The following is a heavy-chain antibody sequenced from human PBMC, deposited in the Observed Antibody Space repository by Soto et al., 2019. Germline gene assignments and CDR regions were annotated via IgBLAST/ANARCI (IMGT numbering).Heavy chain of an antibody. Sequence: QVQLQESGPGLVKPSQTLALTCTVSGGSLSTGDYYWNWIRQPPGKGLEYIGYIFYGGSTSYNPPHKRRLSISVATSKYQCSLKLTSVTAADTAVYFCASQARGDFGPFDSWGQGTLVTVSS. D-gene: IGHD4-17*01. V-gene: IGHV4-30-4*01. CDR2: IFYGGST. J-gene: IGHJ4*02. CDR3: ASQARGDFGPFDS. CDR1: GGSLSTGDYY.